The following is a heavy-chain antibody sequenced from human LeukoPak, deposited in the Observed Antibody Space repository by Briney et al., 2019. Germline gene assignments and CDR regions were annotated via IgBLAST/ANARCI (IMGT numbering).Heavy chain of an antibody. CDR3: AVRGYSYAGLDP. CDR2: IYYSGST. CDR1: GGSISSSSYY. Sequence: PSETLSLTCTVSGGSISSSSYYWGWIRQPPGKGLEWIGSIYYSGSTYYNPSLKSRVTISVDTSKNQFSLKLSSVTAADTAVYYCAVRGYSYAGLDPWGQGTLVTVSS. V-gene: IGHV4-39*01. D-gene: IGHD5-18*01. J-gene: IGHJ5*02.